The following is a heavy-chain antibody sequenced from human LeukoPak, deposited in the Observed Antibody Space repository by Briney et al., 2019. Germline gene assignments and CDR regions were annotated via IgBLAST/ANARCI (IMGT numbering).Heavy chain of an antibody. V-gene: IGHV4-39*07. CDR3: ARVGDDYADY. Sequence: SETLSLTCTVSGGSISSASYYWSWIRQPPGKGLEWIGEISHSGSTNYIPSLKSRVTISVDTSKNQFSLKLSSVTAADTAVYYCARVGDDYADYWGQGTLVTVSS. D-gene: IGHD4-17*01. CDR1: GGSISSASYY. CDR2: ISHSGST. J-gene: IGHJ4*02.